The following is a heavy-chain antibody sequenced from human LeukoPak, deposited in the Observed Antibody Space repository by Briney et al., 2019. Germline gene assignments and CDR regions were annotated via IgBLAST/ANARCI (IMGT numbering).Heavy chain of an antibody. D-gene: IGHD3-22*01. CDR2: IYYSGST. CDR3: AASRTPSYYYDSSGPFDY. Sequence: SEILSLTCTVSGGSFSSSSYFWGWIRQPPGKGLEWIGNIYYSGSTYYNPSLKSRVTISLDTSKNQFSLKLSSVTAADTAVYYCAASRTPSYYYDSSGPFDYWGQGTLVTVSS. J-gene: IGHJ4*02. CDR1: GGSFSSSSYF. V-gene: IGHV4-39*07.